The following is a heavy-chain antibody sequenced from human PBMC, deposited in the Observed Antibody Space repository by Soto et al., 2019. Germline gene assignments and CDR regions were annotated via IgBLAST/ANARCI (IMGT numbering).Heavy chain of an antibody. V-gene: IGHV1-8*01. D-gene: IGHD3-10*01. CDR1: GYTFTSYD. CDR3: ARGHTVWFGELFYYYYYGMDV. Sequence: GPVKVSCKASGYTFTSYDINWVRQATGQGLEWMGWMNPNSGNTGYAQKFQGRVTMTRNTSISTAYMELSSLRSEDTAVYYCARGHTVWFGELFYYYYYGMDVWGQGTTVTVSS. J-gene: IGHJ6*02. CDR2: MNPNSGNT.